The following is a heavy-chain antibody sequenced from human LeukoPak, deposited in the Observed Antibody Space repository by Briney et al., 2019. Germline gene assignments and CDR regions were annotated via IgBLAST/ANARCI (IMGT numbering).Heavy chain of an antibody. CDR3: AREKLRFLELGVFDP. CDR2: IRYDGSNK. Sequence: PGWSLRLSCAASGFTFSSYGMHWVRQAPGKGLEWVAFIRYDGSNKYYADSVKGRFTISRDNSKNTLYLQMNSLRAEDTAVYYCAREKLRFLELGVFDPWGQGTLVTVSS. V-gene: IGHV3-30*02. J-gene: IGHJ5*02. CDR1: GFTFSSYG. D-gene: IGHD3-3*01.